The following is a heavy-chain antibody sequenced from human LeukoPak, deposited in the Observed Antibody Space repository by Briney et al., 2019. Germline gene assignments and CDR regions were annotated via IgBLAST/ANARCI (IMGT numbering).Heavy chain of an antibody. CDR2: ISAYNGNT. V-gene: IGHV1-18*01. J-gene: IGHJ4*02. D-gene: IGHD2-15*01. Sequence: ASVKVSCKASGYTFTSYGISWVRQAPGQGLEWMGWISAYNGNTNYAQKLQGRVTMTTDTSTSTAYMELSSLRSEDTAVYYCASATRYCSGGSCYSWENRYYFDYWGQGTLVTVSS. CDR3: ASATRYCSGGSCYSWENRYYFDY. CDR1: GYTFTSYG.